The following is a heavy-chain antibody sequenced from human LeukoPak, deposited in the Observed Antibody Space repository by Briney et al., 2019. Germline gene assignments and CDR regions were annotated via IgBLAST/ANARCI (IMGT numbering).Heavy chain of an antibody. Sequence: ASVKVSCKASGYTFSSFGITWVRQAPGQGLEWMGWISGYNGNTHYAQKFQGRVTMTTDTSTTSAYMEVRSLRSDDTAVYYCARGLDSKDAFDFWGQGTLMTVSS. V-gene: IGHV1-18*01. CDR1: GYTFSSFG. CDR2: ISGYNGNT. CDR3: ARGLDSKDAFDF. D-gene: IGHD3-22*01. J-gene: IGHJ3*01.